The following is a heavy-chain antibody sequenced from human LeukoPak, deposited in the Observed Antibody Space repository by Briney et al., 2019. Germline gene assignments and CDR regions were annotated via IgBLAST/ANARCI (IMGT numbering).Heavy chain of an antibody. J-gene: IGHJ3*01. CDR3: AHLMITYGGVRENDAFGF. D-gene: IGHD3-16*01. V-gene: IGHV2-5*02. CDR2: IYWDDDR. CDR1: GGSISSYYWS. Sequence: TLSLTCSVSGGSISSYYWSWIRQPPGKALEWLAVIYWDDDRRYSPSLRMRLTITKDTSRNQVVLTMSNMDPVDTGTYYCAHLMITYGGVRENDAFGFWGQGTMVTVSS.